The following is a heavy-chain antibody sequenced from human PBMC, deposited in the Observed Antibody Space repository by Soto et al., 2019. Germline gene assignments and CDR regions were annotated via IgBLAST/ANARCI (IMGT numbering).Heavy chain of an antibody. CDR1: GFTFSSYA. J-gene: IGHJ4*02. CDR3: AKDITMIVVVPFDY. CDR2: ISGSGGST. D-gene: IGHD3-22*01. Sequence: GGSLRLSCAASGFTFSSYAMIWVRQAPGKGLEWVSAISGSGGSTYYADSVKGRFTISRDNSKNTLYLQMNSLRAEDTAVYYCAKDITMIVVVPFDYWGQGTLVTVSS. V-gene: IGHV3-23*01.